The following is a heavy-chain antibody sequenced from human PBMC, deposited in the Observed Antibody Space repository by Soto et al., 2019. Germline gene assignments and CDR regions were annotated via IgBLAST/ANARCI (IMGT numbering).Heavy chain of an antibody. D-gene: IGHD3-10*01. CDR3: ARSFRGVIITTQGAGMDV. Sequence: GGSLRLSCAASGFTFSSYAMHWVRQAPGKGLEWVAVISYDGSNKYYADSVKGRFTISRDNSKNTLYLQMNSLRAEDTAVYYCARSFRGVIITTQGAGMDVWGQGTTVTVSS. CDR2: ISYDGSNK. CDR1: GFTFSSYA. J-gene: IGHJ6*02. V-gene: IGHV3-30-3*01.